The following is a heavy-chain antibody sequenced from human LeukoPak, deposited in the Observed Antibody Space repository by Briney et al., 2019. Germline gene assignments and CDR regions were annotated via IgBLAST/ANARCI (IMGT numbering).Heavy chain of an antibody. CDR3: ARGWRGSSSSYYYYYMDV. J-gene: IGHJ6*03. CDR1: GYTFTGYY. CDR2: INPNSGGT. V-gene: IGHV1-2*02. D-gene: IGHD6-6*01. Sequence: ASVKVSCKASGYTFTGYYMHWVRQAPGQGLEWMGWINPNSGGTNYAQKFQGRVTITRNTSISTAYMELSSLRSEDTAVYYCARGWRGSSSSYYYYYMDVWGKGTTVTVSS.